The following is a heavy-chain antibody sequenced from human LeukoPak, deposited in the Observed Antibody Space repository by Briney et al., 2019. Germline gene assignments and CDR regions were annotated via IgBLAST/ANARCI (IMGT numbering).Heavy chain of an antibody. V-gene: IGHV4-31*03. D-gene: IGHD2-15*01. J-gene: IGHJ4*02. CDR2: IYYSGST. CDR3: GRGSGGGQVDY. Sequence: SQTLSLTCTVSGGSISSDDHYWSWIRQRPGQGLEWVAYIYYSGSTYYNPSLKSRVTISVGTSKNQFSLKLSSVTAADTAVYYWGRGSGGGQVDYGGKGPLVTFS. CDR1: GGSISSDDHY.